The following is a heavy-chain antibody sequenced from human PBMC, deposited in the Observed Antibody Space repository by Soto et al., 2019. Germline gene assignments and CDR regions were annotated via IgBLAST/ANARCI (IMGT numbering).Heavy chain of an antibody. D-gene: IGHD2-2*01. J-gene: IGHJ5*02. V-gene: IGHV4-30-2*01. CDR3: ARQGIVVANWFDP. CDR1: SGSIRSCGFS. Sequence: SGTMSLTSAASSGSIRSCGFSWCWIRQPPGKGLEWIGYIYHSGSTYYNPSLKSRVTISVDRSKNQFSLKLSSVTAADTAVYYCARQGIVVANWFDPCGQGTLVTVSS. CDR2: IYHSGST.